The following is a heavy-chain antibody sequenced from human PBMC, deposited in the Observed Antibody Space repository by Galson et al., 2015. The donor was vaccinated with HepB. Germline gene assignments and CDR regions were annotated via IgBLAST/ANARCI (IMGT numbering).Heavy chain of an antibody. CDR2: INPRDGST. J-gene: IGHJ5*02. CDR3: ARRQCSSSWCYSNWFDP. V-gene: IGHV1-46*01. Sequence: CKASGYSFPSYFMHWVRQAPGQGLEWMGIINPRDGSTGYAQKFQGRVTMTRDTSTSTVYMELSSLRSEDTAVYYCARRQCSSSWCYSNWFDPWGQGTLVTVSS. D-gene: IGHD2-2*01. CDR1: GYSFPSYF.